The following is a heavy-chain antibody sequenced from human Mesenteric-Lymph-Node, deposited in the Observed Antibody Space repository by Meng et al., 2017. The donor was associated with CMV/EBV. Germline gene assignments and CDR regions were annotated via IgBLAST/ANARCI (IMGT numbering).Heavy chain of an antibody. J-gene: IGHJ4*02. CDR3: ARDAVELGIDY. CDR2: IYYSGST. V-gene: IGHV4-61*01. CDR1: GGSVSSGSYY. D-gene: IGHD7-27*01. Sequence: SETLSLTCTVSGGSVSSGSYYWSWIRQPPGKGLEWIGYIYYSGSTNYNPALKSRVTISLATSKNQFSLKLTSVTAADTAMYYCARDAVELGIDYWGQGTLVTVSS.